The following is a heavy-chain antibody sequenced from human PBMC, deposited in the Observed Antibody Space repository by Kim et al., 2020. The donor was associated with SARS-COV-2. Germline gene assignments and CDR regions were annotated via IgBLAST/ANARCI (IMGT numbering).Heavy chain of an antibody. V-gene: IGHV4-39*07. J-gene: IGHJ5*02. CDR1: GGSISSSSYY. Sequence: SETLSLTCTVSGGSISSSSYYWGWIRQPPGKGLDWIGSIYYSGSTYYNPSLKSRVTISVDTSKNPFSLKLSSVTAADTAVYYCARDQQLNNNWFDPWGQGTLVTVSS. D-gene: IGHD6-13*01. CDR2: IYYSGST. CDR3: ARDQQLNNNWFDP.